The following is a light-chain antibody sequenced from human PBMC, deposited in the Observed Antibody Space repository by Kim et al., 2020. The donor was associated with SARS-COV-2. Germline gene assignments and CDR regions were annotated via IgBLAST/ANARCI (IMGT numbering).Light chain of an antibody. CDR2: KTT. V-gene: IGKV1-5*03. Sequence: SASVGDRVAITCRASQSLRGWLAWYQVKPGMAPKLLIYKTTTLETGVPGRFSGGSSGTEFTLTISSLQPEDSATYYCQQYNVYPLTFGGGTKLEI. CDR1: QSLRGW. J-gene: IGKJ4*01. CDR3: QQYNVYPLT.